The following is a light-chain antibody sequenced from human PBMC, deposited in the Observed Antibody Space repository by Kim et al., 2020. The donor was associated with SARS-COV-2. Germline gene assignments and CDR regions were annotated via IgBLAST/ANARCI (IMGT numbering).Light chain of an antibody. CDR3: QQYDNLPLT. CDR2: DAS. J-gene: IGKJ4*01. Sequence: ASVGDTVTITCQASQAITNYLNWYQQKPGKAPKLLIYDASILETGVPSRFSGSGSGTDFSVTITDVQPEDVATYYCQQYDNLPLTFGGGTKVDIK. V-gene: IGKV1-33*01. CDR1: QAITNY.